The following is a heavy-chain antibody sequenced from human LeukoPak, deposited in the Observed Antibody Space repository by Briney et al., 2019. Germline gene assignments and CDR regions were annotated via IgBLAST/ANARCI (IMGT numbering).Heavy chain of an antibody. Sequence: VASVKVSCKASGYTFTSYAMHWVRQAPGQRLEWMGWINAGNGNTKYSQKFQGRVTITRDTSASTAYMELSSLRSEDTAVYYCARDGPRRSGSSPLDYWGQGTLVTVSS. CDR1: GYTFTSYA. CDR3: ARDGPRRSGSSPLDY. J-gene: IGHJ4*02. CDR2: INAGNGNT. V-gene: IGHV1-3*01. D-gene: IGHD3-10*01.